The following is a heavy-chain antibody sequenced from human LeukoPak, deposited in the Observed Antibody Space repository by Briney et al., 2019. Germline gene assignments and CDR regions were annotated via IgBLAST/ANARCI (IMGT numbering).Heavy chain of an antibody. CDR2: INHSGST. D-gene: IGHD3-22*01. CDR1: GGSFSGYY. Sequence: PSETLSLTCAVYGGSFSGYYWSWIRQPPGKGLEWIGEINHSGSTNYNPSLKSRVTISVGTSKNQFSLKLSSVTAADTAVYYCARGDYYDSSGTPHFDPWGQGTLVTVSS. CDR3: ARGDYYDSSGTPHFDP. J-gene: IGHJ5*02. V-gene: IGHV4-34*01.